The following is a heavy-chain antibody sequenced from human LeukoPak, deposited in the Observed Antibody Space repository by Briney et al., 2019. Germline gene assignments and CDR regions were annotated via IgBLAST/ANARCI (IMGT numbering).Heavy chain of an antibody. D-gene: IGHD2-2*01. V-gene: IGHV1-2*02. CDR3: ARFDARRTGTTYDY. CDR1: GYTFNAYY. CDR2: INPNSGGT. J-gene: IGHJ4*02. Sequence: ASVKVSCKASGYTFNAYYMHWVRQAPGQGLEWMGWINPNSGGTNFAQKFQGRVTMTRDTSISTAYMELSTLRSDDTAVYYCARFDARRTGTTYDYWGQGTLVTVSS.